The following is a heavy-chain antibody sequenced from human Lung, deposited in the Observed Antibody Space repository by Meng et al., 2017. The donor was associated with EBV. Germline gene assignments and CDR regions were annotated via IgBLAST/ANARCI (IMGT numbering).Heavy chain of an antibody. D-gene: IGHD6-19*01. CDR3: GTLKYTSGFYGPAY. J-gene: IGHJ4*02. CDR2: IIPILGIA. Sequence: QAQLVQSGAEVKKPGSSVKASCKASGGTFSSYAISWVRLAPGQGLEWMGGIIPILGIANYAQKFQGRVTITADKSTSTAYMELSSLRSEDTAVYYCGTLKYTSGFYGPAYWGQGALVTVSS. V-gene: IGHV1-69*10. CDR1: GGTFSSYA.